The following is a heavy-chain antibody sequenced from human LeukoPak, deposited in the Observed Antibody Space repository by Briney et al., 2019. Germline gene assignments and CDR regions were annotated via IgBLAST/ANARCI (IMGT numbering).Heavy chain of an antibody. CDR3: AVFFGGQGGRGI. CDR1: GGSISSHH. J-gene: IGHJ4*02. V-gene: IGHV4-4*09. Sequence: SETLSLTCTVSGGSISSHHWSWIRQPPGKGLEWIGYSEGTNYNPSLRSRVTISEDTSKNQFSLKLTSVTAADTAVYCCAVFFGGQGGRGIWGQGTQVTVSS. CDR2: SEGT. D-gene: IGHD2-15*01.